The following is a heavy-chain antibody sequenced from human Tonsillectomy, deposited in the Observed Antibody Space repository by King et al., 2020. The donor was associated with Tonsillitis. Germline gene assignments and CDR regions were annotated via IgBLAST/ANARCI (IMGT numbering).Heavy chain of an antibody. CDR1: GYRFTSYW. Sequence: VQLVESGAEVKKPGESLKISCRGSGYRFTSYWIAWVRQMPGKGLEWMGIIYPRDSDTTYSPSFQGQVTISADKSISTAYLQWSRLKASDTAMYYCARHGYDSSGHDGFDIWGQGTMVTVSS. CDR2: IYPRDSDT. CDR3: ARHGYDSSGHDGFDI. J-gene: IGHJ3*02. D-gene: IGHD3-22*01. V-gene: IGHV5-51*01.